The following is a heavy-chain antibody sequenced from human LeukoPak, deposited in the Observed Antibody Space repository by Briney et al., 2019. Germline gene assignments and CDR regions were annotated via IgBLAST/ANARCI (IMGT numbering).Heavy chain of an antibody. J-gene: IGHJ4*02. Sequence: ASVKVSCKASGYTFTSYYMHWVRQAPGQGLEWMGIINPSGGSTSYAQKFQGRVTMTRDTSISTAYMELSRLRSDDTAVYYCARETTKDDLGPSGTENTGYYFDYWGQGTLVTVSS. V-gene: IGHV1-46*01. CDR3: ARETTKDDLGPSGTENTGYYFDY. D-gene: IGHD1-7*01. CDR2: INPSGGST. CDR1: GYTFTSYY.